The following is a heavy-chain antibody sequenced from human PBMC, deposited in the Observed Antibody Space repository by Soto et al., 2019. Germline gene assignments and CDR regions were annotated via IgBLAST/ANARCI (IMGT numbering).Heavy chain of an antibody. V-gene: IGHV1-69*01. D-gene: IGHD2-21*01. CDR2: IIPFFNTP. J-gene: IGHJ4*02. CDR3: AAESAYGGNPLAFLY. Sequence: QVQLVQAGGEVKRPGSSVRVSCKASAATFSSYAISWVRQAPGQGLDWMGGIIPFFNTPNYAQKFQGRVTITADESTSTAYMDLSSLRSEDTAMYYCAAESAYGGNPLAFLYWGQGTLVTVSS. CDR1: AATFSSYA.